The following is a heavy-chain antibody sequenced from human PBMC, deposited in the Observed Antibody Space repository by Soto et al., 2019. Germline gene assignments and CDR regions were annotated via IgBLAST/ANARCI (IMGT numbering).Heavy chain of an antibody. J-gene: IGHJ5*02. CDR3: ARVPGP. V-gene: IGHV4-30-2*01. CDR1: GGSISSGGYS. Sequence: SETLSLTCAVPGGSISSGGYSWSWIRQPPGKGLEWIGYIYHSGSTYYNPSLKSRVTISVDRSKNQFSLKLSSVTVADTAVYYCARVPGPWGQGTLVTVSS. CDR2: IYHSGST.